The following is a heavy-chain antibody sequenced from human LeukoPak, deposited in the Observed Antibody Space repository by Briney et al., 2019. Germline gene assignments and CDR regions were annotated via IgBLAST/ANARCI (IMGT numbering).Heavy chain of an antibody. CDR2: ITPIFGTA. D-gene: IGHD3-22*01. V-gene: IGHV1-69*13. J-gene: IGHJ5*02. Sequence: ASVKVSCKASGGTFSSYAISWVRQAPGQGLEWMGGITPIFGTANYAQKFQGRVTITADESTSTAYMELSSLRSEDTAVYYCARAGYYDSSLDPWGQGTLVTVSS. CDR1: GGTFSSYA. CDR3: ARAGYYDSSLDP.